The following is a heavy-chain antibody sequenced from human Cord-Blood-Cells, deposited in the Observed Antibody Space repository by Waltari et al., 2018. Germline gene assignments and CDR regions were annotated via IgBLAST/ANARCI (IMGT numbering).Heavy chain of an antibody. CDR1: GGSISSSSYY. CDR3: ARQPYSLLFGSYYFDY. D-gene: IGHD1-26*01. J-gene: IGHJ4*02. CDR2: IYYSGST. Sequence: QLQLQESGPGLVKPSETLSLTCTVSGGSISSSSYYWGWIRQPPGKGLEWIGSIYYSGSTYYNPSLKSRVTISVDTSKNQFSLKLSSVTAADTAVYYCARQPYSLLFGSYYFDYWGQGTLVTVSS. V-gene: IGHV4-39*01.